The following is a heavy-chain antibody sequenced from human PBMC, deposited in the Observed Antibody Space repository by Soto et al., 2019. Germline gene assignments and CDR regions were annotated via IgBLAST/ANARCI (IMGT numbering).Heavy chain of an antibody. D-gene: IGHD3-16*01. J-gene: IGHJ6*02. CDR3: ARGGSVGGSGLAYYYGMDV. CDR2: VYHSGNT. CDR1: GGSISSGGYS. V-gene: IGHV4-30-2*01. Sequence: TLSLTCAVSGGSISSGGYSWSWIRQPPGKGLEWIGYVYHSGNTYYNPSLKSRVTISVDRSKNQFSLKLSSVTAADTAVYYCARGGSVGGSGLAYYYGMDVWGQGTTVTVSS.